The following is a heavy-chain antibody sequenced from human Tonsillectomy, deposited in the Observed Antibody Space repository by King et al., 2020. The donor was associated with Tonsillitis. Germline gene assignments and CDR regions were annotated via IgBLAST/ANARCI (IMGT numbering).Heavy chain of an antibody. J-gene: IGHJ4*02. V-gene: IGHV1-8*02. CDR3: ASGLRFGELLPDY. D-gene: IGHD3-10*01. CDR2: MNPNSGNT. Sequence: VQLVESGAEVKKPGASVKVSCTASGYTFTSYDIHWVRQATGQGLEWMTWMNPNSGNTGYAQKFQGRVTMTRDTSITTAYMELSSLTSEDTAVYYCASGLRFGELLPDYWGQGTLVTVSS. CDR1: GYTFTSYD.